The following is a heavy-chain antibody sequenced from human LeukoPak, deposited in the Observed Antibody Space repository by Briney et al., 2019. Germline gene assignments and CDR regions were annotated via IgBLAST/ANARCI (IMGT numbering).Heavy chain of an antibody. D-gene: IGHD2-2*01. J-gene: IGHJ6*03. CDR2: ISGRGGST. Sequence: GGSLRLSCAASGFTFSSYAMSWVRQAPGKGLEWVSVISGRGGSTYSADYLKGRFTISRDNSKNTLYLQMNNLRAEDTAEYYCAKGGYCGGTSCYFYYMDVWGKGTTVTVSS. CDR3: AKGGYCGGTSCYFYYMDV. CDR1: GFTFSSYA. V-gene: IGHV3-23*01.